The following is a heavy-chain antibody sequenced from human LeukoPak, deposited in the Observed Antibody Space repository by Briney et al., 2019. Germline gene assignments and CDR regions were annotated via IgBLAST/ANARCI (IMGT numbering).Heavy chain of an antibody. Sequence: ASVKVSCKASGYTFTSYYMHWVRQAPGQGLEWMGIINPSGGSTSYAQKFQGKVTMTRDTSTSTVYMELSSLRSEDTAVYYCARDLRGYSYYYGMDVWGQGTTVTVSS. V-gene: IGHV1-46*01. J-gene: IGHJ6*02. D-gene: IGHD5-12*01. CDR2: INPSGGST. CDR3: ARDLRGYSYYYGMDV. CDR1: GYTFTSYY.